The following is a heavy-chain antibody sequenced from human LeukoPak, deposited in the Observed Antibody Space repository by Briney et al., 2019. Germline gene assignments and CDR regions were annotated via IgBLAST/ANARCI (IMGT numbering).Heavy chain of an antibody. J-gene: IGHJ6*03. CDR1: GGSISSGSYY. V-gene: IGHV4-61*02. CDR3: YVVGVGDYYYYMDV. Sequence: KSSETLSLTCTVSGGSISSGSYYWSWIRQPAGKGLEWIGRIYSSGSTNYNPSLKSRVTISLDTSKNQFSLKLSSVTAADTAVYYCYVVGVGDYYYYMDVWGKGTTVTISS. D-gene: IGHD2-2*01. CDR2: IYSSGST.